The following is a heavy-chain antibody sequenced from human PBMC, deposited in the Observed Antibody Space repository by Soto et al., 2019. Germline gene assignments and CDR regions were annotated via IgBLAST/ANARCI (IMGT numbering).Heavy chain of an antibody. CDR1: GFTFSENS. CDR2: ISSSGSTI. CDR3: AREGHGYVQEC. D-gene: IGHD5-18*01. J-gene: IGHJ4*02. Sequence: EVQLAESGGGLVQPEGSLRLSCAASGFTFSENSMNWVRQAPGKGLEWVSYISSSGSTIYYADSVKGRFTISRDNANNSLYLQMNSLRAEDTAVYYCAREGHGYVQECWGQGTLVTVSS. V-gene: IGHV3-48*01.